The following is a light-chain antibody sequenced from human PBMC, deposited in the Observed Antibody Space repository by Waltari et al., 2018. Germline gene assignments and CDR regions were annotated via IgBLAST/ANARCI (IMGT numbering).Light chain of an antibody. J-gene: IGLJ2*01. V-gene: IGLV2-14*01. CDR1: SSDVGGYNY. Sequence: QSALTQPASVSGSPGQSITISCTGTSSDVGGYNYVSWYQQQPGKAPKLMIYDVSKRPSGVSHRFSGCKAGNTASLTISGLQAEDEADYYCSSYPSSSTYVVFGGGTKLTVL. CDR3: SSYPSSSTYVV. CDR2: DVS.